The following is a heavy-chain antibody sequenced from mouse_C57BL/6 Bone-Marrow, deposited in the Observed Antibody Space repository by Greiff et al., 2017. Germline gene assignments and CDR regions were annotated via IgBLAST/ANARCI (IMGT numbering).Heavy chain of an antibody. CDR2: IDPETGGT. V-gene: IGHV1-15*01. J-gene: IGHJ1*03. Sequence: QVQLQQSGAELVRPGASVTLSCKASGYTFTDYEMHWVKQTPVHGLEWIGAIDPETGGTAYNQKFKGKAILTADKSSSTAYMELRSLTSEDSAVYYCTRDDYPYWYFDVWGTGTTVTVSS. D-gene: IGHD2-4*01. CDR1: GYTFTDYE. CDR3: TRDDYPYWYFDV.